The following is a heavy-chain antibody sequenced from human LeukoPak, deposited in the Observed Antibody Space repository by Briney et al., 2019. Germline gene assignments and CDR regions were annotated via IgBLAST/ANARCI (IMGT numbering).Heavy chain of an antibody. CDR2: IIPIFGTA. V-gene: IGHV1-69*13. J-gene: IGHJ4*02. CDR3: ARGTRSYSGSSYFDY. Sequence: GASVKVSCKASGGTFSSYAISWVRQAPGQGLEGMGGIIPIFGTANYAQKFQGRVTITADESTSTAYMELSSLRSEDTAVYYCARGTRSYSGSSYFDYWGQGTLVTVSS. D-gene: IGHD1-26*01. CDR1: GGTFSSYA.